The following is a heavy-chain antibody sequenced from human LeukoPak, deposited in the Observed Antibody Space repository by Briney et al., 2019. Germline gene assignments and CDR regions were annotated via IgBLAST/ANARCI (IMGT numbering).Heavy chain of an antibody. CDR3: ARAKAVAGKGNWFDP. D-gene: IGHD6-19*01. CDR1: GFTFSSYG. V-gene: IGHV3-33*01. J-gene: IGHJ5*02. CDR2: IWYDGSNK. Sequence: GGSLRLSCAASGFTFSSYGMHWVRQAPGKGLEWVAVIWYDGSNKYYADSVKGRFTISRDNSKNTLYLQMNSLRAEDTAVYYCARAKAVAGKGNWFDPWGQETLVTVSS.